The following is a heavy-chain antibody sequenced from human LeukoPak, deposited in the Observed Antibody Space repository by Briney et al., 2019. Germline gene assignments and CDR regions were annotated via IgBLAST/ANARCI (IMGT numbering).Heavy chain of an antibody. J-gene: IGHJ4*02. V-gene: IGHV3-11*01. D-gene: IGHD6-19*01. Sequence: GGSLRLSCAASGFTFSDYYMTWIRQAQGKGLEWVSYISSSGSTIHYADSVKGRFTISRDNAKNSLYLQMNSLRAEDTAVYYCARDRTLYSSGWYNYWGQGTLVTVSS. CDR3: ARDRTLYSSGWYNY. CDR2: ISSSGSTI. CDR1: GFTFSDYY.